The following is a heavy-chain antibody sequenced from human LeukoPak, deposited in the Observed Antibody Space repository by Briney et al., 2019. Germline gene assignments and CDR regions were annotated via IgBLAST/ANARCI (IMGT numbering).Heavy chain of an antibody. CDR1: GGSISSGGYS. V-gene: IGHV4-30-2*01. Sequence: KASETLSLTCAVSGGSISSGGYSWSWIRQPPGKGLEWIGYIYHSGSIYYNPSLKSRVTISVDRSKNQFSLKLSSVTAADTAVYYCARAHARAFDYWGQGTLVTVSS. CDR2: IYHSGSI. J-gene: IGHJ4*02. CDR3: ARAHARAFDY. D-gene: IGHD2-2*01.